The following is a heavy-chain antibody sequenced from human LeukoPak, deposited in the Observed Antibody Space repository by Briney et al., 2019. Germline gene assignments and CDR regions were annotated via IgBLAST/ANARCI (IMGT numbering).Heavy chain of an antibody. J-gene: IGHJ4*02. D-gene: IGHD3-22*01. V-gene: IGHV4-59*08. CDR2: IYYSGST. CDR1: GGSISSYY. Sequence: ASETLSLTCTVSGGSISSYYWSWIRQPPGKGLEWIGYIYYSGSTNYNPSLKSRVTISVDTSKNQFSLKLSSVTAADTAVYYCARRDSSGYYRFDYWGQGTLVTVSS. CDR3: ARRDSSGYYRFDY.